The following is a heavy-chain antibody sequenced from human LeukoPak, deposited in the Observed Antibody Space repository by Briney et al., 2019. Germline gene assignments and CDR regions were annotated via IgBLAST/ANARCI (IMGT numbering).Heavy chain of an antibody. J-gene: IGHJ4*02. D-gene: IGHD4-17*01. CDR1: GFTYSSYA. V-gene: IGHV3-30*04. CDR2: ISYDGSNK. Sequence: GGSLRLSCAASGFTYSSYAMHWVRQAPGKGLEWVAVISYDGSNKYYADSVKGRFTISRDNSKNTLYLQMNSLRAEDTAVYYCASDMTTADWGQGTLVTVSS. CDR3: ASDMTTAD.